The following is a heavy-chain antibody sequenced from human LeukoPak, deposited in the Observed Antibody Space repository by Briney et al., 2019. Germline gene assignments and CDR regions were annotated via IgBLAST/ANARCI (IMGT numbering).Heavy chain of an antibody. D-gene: IGHD2-2*01. Sequence: SQTLSLTCAISGDSVSSNSATWNWIRQSASGGLEWLARAYYRSRWFINYAVSVKSRITINPDTSKNQCSLQLNSETPEDTAVYYCARLPTTSSPDIDYWGQGTLVTVSS. CDR2: AYYRSRWFI. CDR1: GDSVSSNSAT. J-gene: IGHJ4*02. CDR3: ARLPTTSSPDIDY. V-gene: IGHV6-1*01.